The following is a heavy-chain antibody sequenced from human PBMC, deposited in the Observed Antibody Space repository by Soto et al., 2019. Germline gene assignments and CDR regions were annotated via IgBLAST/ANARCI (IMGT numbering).Heavy chain of an antibody. CDR2: ISGSGGST. CDR1: GFTFISFA. J-gene: IGHJ4*02. Sequence: GGSLRLSCAASGFTFISFAMSWVRQAPGKGLDWVSAISGSGGSTYSADSVKGRFTISRDNSKNTLFLQMNSLRAEDTAVYYGAKDRYLLEYWGQGTPVTVS. V-gene: IGHV3-23*01. CDR3: AKDRYLLEY. D-gene: IGHD3-9*01.